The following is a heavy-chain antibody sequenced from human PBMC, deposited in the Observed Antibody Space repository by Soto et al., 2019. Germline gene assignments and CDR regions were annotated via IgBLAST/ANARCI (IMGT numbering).Heavy chain of an antibody. CDR2: VSANNGHT. CDR1: GFTFSNYG. J-gene: IGHJ6*02. CDR3: ARDIESVPAKHFFYYYAMDV. Sequence: QGQLVQSGSEVKKPGASVKLACKASGFTFSNYGLNWVRPAPGQRLEWMGWVSANNGHTNYAQHLQGRVSMTTDTSTSTAYMELRGLTFDDTAVYYCARDIESVPAKHFFYYYAMDVWGQGTTVTVSS. V-gene: IGHV1-18*01. D-gene: IGHD2-2*01.